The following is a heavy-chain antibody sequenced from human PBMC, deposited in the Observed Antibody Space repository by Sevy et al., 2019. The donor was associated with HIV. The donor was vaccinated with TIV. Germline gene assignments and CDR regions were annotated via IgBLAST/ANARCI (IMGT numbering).Heavy chain of an antibody. CDR2: ISSSSSTI. J-gene: IGHJ3*02. CDR3: ARPTYGLDYYVWAFDI. CDR1: GFTFSSYS. V-gene: IGHV3-48*01. Sequence: GESLKISCAASGFTFSSYSMNWVRQAPGKGLEWVSYISSSSSTIYYADSVKGRFTISRDNAKNSLYLQMNSLRAEDTAVYYCARPTYGLDYYVWAFDIWGQGTMVTVSS. D-gene: IGHD3-10*02.